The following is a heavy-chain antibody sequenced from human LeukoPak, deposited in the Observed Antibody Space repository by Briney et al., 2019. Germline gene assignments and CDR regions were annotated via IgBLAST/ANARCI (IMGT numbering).Heavy chain of an antibody. V-gene: IGHV4-4*09. CDR3: ARTMYYYDSSGYIFDY. D-gene: IGHD3-22*01. CDR2: IYSSGST. Sequence: SETLSLTRTVSGGSISSYYWSWIRQPPGQGLEWIGFIYSSGSTTYNPSLKSRVAISVDTSKNQFSLRLSSVTAADTAVYYCARTMYYYDSSGYIFDYWGQGTLVTVSS. J-gene: IGHJ4*02. CDR1: GGSISSYY.